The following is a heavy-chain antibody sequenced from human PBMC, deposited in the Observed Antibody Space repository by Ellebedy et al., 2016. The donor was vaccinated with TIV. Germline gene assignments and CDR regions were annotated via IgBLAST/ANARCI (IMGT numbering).Heavy chain of an antibody. CDR1: GGSFSGDY. Sequence: MPSETLSLTCAVYGGSFSGDYWSWIRQPPGKGLEWIGEINHRGRINSNLSLMSRVTISVDTSKNELSLKLSSVTAADTAVYYCVKDYGDAQYWGQGTLVTVSS. J-gene: IGHJ4*02. V-gene: IGHV4-34*01. CDR2: INHRGRI. D-gene: IGHD4-17*01. CDR3: VKDYGDAQY.